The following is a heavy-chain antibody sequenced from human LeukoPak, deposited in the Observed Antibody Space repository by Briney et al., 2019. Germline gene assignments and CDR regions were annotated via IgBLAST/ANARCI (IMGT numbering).Heavy chain of an antibody. J-gene: IGHJ4*02. V-gene: IGHV3-43*01. CDR3: SRFFDQ. Sequence: GGSLRLSCAASGFTFHHYSMHWVRQPPGKGLEWVSLISWDGGITYYADSVRGRFTISRDNGKNSLSLQMNSLKTEDTAMYYCSRFFDQWGQGTLVTVSS. CDR2: ISWDGGIT. CDR1: GFTFHHYS. D-gene: IGHD2-2*01.